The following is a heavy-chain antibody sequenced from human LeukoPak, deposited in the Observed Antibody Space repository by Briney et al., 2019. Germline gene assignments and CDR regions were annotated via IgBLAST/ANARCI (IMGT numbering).Heavy chain of an antibody. V-gene: IGHV3-23*01. CDR3: AKRGFYYDSSHIDY. CDR2: ISGSGGST. Sequence: PGGSLRLSCAASGFTFSSYAMSWVRQAPGKGLEWVSAISGSGGSTYYADSVKGRFTISRDNSKNTLYLQMNSLRAEDTAVYYCAKRGFYYDSSHIDYWGQGALVTVSS. D-gene: IGHD3-22*01. CDR1: GFTFSSYA. J-gene: IGHJ4*02.